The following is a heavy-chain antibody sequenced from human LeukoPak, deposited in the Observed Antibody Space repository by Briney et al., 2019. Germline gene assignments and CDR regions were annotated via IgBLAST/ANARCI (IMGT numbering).Heavy chain of an antibody. D-gene: IGHD2-15*01. Sequence: PSETLSLTCAVSGGSIRNSSFYWGWIRQHPGKGLEWIGYIYYSGSTYYNPSLKSRVTISVDTSKNQFSLKLSSVTAADTAVYYCARDQGGPNYYDNYGMDVWGQGTTVTVSS. CDR2: IYYSGST. CDR3: ARDQGGPNYYDNYGMDV. V-gene: IGHV4-31*11. CDR1: GGSIRNSSFY. J-gene: IGHJ6*02.